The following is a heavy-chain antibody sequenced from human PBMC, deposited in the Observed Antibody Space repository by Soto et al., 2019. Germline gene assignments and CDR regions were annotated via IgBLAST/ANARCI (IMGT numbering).Heavy chain of an antibody. CDR3: ARRTIAPRSNWFDP. J-gene: IGHJ5*02. D-gene: IGHD6-13*01. Sequence: QLQLQESGPGLVKPSETLSLTCTVSGGSISSSSYYWGWIRQPPGKGLEWIGSIYYSGSTYYNPSLKSRVTISVDTSKNQFSLKLSSVTAADTAVYYCARRTIAPRSNWFDPWGQGTLVTVSS. CDR1: GGSISSSSYY. CDR2: IYYSGST. V-gene: IGHV4-39*01.